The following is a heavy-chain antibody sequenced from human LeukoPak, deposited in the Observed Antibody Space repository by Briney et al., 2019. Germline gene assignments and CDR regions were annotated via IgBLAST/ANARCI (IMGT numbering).Heavy chain of an antibody. J-gene: IGHJ4*02. V-gene: IGHV1-18*01. CDR1: GYTFTSYG. CDR3: ARDRWGKLLKGIFDY. Sequence: ASVKVSCKASGYTFTSYGISWVRQAPRQGLGWMGWISAYNGNTNYAQKLQGRVTMTTDTSTSTAYMELRSLRSDDTAVYYCARDRWGKLLKGIFDYWGQGTLVTVSS. D-gene: IGHD3-16*01. CDR2: ISAYNGNT.